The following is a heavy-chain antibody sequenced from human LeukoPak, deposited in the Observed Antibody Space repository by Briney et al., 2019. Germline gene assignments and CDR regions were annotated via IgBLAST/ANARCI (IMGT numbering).Heavy chain of an antibody. J-gene: IGHJ4*02. Sequence: SETLSLTCTVSGGSISSYYWSWIRQPPGKGLEWIGYIYYSESTNYNPSLKSRVTISVDTSKNQFSLKLSSVTAADTAVYYCARGRWVSGPYYFDYWGQGTLVTVSS. CDR2: IYYSEST. CDR1: GGSISSYY. V-gene: IGHV4-59*01. CDR3: ARGRWVSGPYYFDY. D-gene: IGHD6-13*01.